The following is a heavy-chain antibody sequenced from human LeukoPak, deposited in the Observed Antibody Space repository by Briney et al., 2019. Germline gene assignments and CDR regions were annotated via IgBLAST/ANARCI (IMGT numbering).Heavy chain of an antibody. CDR2: IYHSGST. Sequence: SGTLSLTCAVSGGSISSSNWWSWVRQPPGKGLEWIGEIYHSGSTSYNPSLKSRVTISVDKSKNQFSLKLSSVTAADTAVYYCARTGYCSSTSCYTASRPYYYYYMDVWGKGTTVTVSS. D-gene: IGHD2-2*02. CDR3: ARTGYCSSTSCYTASRPYYYYYMDV. CDR1: GGSISSSNW. J-gene: IGHJ6*03. V-gene: IGHV4-4*02.